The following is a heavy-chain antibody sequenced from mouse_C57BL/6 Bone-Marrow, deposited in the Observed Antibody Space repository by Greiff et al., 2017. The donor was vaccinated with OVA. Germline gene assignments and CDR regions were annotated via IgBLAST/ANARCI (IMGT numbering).Heavy chain of an antibody. CDR3: ARPLITTVVATRYFDV. D-gene: IGHD1-1*01. CDR1: GYTFTSYW. CDR2: IHPNSGST. J-gene: IGHJ1*03. Sequence: QVQLQQPGAELVKPGASVKLSCKASGYTFTSYWMHWVKQRPGQGLEWIGMIHPNSGSTNYNEKFKSKATLTVDKSSSTAYMQLSILTSEDSAVYYCARPLITTVVATRYFDVWGTGTTVTVSS. V-gene: IGHV1-64*01.